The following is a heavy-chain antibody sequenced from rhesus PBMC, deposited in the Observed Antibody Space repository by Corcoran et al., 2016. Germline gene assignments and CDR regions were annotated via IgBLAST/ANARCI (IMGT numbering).Heavy chain of an antibody. CDR1: GFTFSSYG. CDR2: INSGGGST. CDR3: GKGYNFWTATTNFDF. J-gene: IGHJ4*01. D-gene: IGHD3-3*01. Sequence: EVQLVETGGGLVQPGGSLKLSCAASGFTFSSYGMSWVRQAPGKGLEWFSAINSGGGSTYYANPVKCRFTISRDNSKNTLSLQMNSLRAEDTAVYYCGKGYNFWTATTNFDFWGQGVLVTVSS. V-gene: IGHV3S5*01.